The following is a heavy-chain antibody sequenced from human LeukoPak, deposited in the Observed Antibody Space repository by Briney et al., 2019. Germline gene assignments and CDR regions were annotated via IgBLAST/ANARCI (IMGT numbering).Heavy chain of an antibody. Sequence: ASVKVSCKASGGTFSSYAISWVRQAPGQGLEWMGRIIPILGIANYAQKFQGRVTITADKSASTAYMELSSLRSEDTAVYYCARDGPRSAADLDYWGQGTLVTVSS. CDR2: IIPILGIA. CDR3: ARDGPRSAADLDY. D-gene: IGHD6-13*01. CDR1: GGTFSSYA. J-gene: IGHJ4*02. V-gene: IGHV1-69*04.